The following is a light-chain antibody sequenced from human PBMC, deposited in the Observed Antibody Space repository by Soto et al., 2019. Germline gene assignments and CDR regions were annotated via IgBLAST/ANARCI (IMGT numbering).Light chain of an antibody. CDR1: QSVSSY. CDR3: QQRSNWPLT. Sequence: EIVLTQSPATLSLSPGERATLSCRASQSVSSYLAWYQHKTGQAPKLLIYDASNRATVIPARFSGSGSGTDFTLTISSLEPEDFAVYYCQQRSNWPLTFGGGTKVEIK. V-gene: IGKV3-11*01. CDR2: DAS. J-gene: IGKJ4*01.